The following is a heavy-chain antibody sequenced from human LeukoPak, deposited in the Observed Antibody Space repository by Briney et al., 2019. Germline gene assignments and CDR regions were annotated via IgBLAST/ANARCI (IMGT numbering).Heavy chain of an antibody. J-gene: IGHJ4*02. CDR2: IHIYRGNT. CDR3: AREGSRWLQLVYY. D-gene: IGHD5-24*01. V-gene: IGHV1-18*01. CDR1: GYSSTNYG. Sequence: ASVKVSCKASGYSSTNYGISWVRQAPGQGLEWMGWIHIYRGNTNYAQKFQGRVTMTTDTSTSTVYMEVRGLRSDDTAMYYCAREGSRWLQLVYYWGQGTLVTVSS.